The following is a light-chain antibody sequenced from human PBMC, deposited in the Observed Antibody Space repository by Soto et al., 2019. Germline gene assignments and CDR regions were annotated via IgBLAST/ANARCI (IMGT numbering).Light chain of an antibody. CDR2: GAS. Sequence: EIVLTQSPGTLSLSPGERATLSCRASQSVSSSYLAWYQQKPGQAPRLLIYGASSRATGIPDRFSGSGSGTDFSLTISRLEPEDFAVYYCQQHGTSPDTCGQGTKLEIK. J-gene: IGKJ2*01. CDR3: QQHGTSPDT. CDR1: QSVSSSY. V-gene: IGKV3-20*01.